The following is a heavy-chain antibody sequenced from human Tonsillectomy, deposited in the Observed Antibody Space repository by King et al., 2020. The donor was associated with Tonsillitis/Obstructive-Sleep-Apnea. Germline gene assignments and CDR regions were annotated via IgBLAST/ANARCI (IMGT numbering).Heavy chain of an antibody. Sequence: VQLVESGGGLVQPGGSLRLSCVASGFTFSSYAMTWVRQASRKGPERVSGISGSKGGTSYADPVKGRFTISCDNSKNTLYLQMNSLGADDTALYYCAKDFAAVTGDPGSWGQGTLVTVSS. CDR3: AKDFAAVTGDPGS. CDR2: ISGSKGGT. CDR1: GFTFSSYA. J-gene: IGHJ5*02. D-gene: IGHD6-19*01. V-gene: IGHV3-23*04.